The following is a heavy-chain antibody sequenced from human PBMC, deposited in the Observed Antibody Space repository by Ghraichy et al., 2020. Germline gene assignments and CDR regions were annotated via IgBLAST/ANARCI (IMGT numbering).Heavy chain of an antibody. V-gene: IGHV3-21*01. J-gene: IGHJ4*02. Sequence: GGSLRLSCAASGFTFSSYSMNWVRQAPGKGLEWVSSISSSSSYIYYADSVKGRFTISRDNAKNSLYLQMNSLRAEDTAVYYCARDLPNEDCSSTSCYVGYWGQGTLVTVSS. CDR3: ARDLPNEDCSSTSCYVGY. CDR2: ISSSSSYI. CDR1: GFTFSSYS. D-gene: IGHD2-2*01.